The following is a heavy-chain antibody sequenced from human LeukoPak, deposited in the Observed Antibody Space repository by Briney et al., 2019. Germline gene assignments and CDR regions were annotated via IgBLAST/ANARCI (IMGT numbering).Heavy chain of an antibody. D-gene: IGHD5-18*01. CDR3: ARGRVLYSYGYLGPDY. Sequence: PGGSLRLSCAASGFTFSMHWVRQAPGKGLEWVAVISYDGSNKYYADSVKGRFTISRDNSKNTLYLQMNSLRAEDTAVYYCARGRVLYSYGYLGPDYWGQGTLVTVSS. V-gene: IGHV3-30*04. J-gene: IGHJ4*02. CDR2: ISYDGSNK. CDR1: GFTFS.